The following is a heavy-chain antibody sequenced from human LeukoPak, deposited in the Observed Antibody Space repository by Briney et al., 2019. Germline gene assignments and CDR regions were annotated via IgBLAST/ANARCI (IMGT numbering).Heavy chain of an antibody. J-gene: IGHJ4*02. Sequence: PSETLSLTCTVSGGSISSSSYYWGWTRQPPGKGLEWIGSIYYSGSTYYNPSLKSRVTISVDTSKNQFSLKLSSVTAADTAVYYCARHVHEITMVRGVIDYWGQGTLVTVSS. D-gene: IGHD3-10*01. CDR1: GGSISSSSYY. V-gene: IGHV4-39*01. CDR3: ARHVHEITMVRGVIDY. CDR2: IYYSGST.